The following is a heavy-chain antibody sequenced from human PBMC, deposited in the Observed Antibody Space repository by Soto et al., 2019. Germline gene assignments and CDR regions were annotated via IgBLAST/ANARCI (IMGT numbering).Heavy chain of an antibody. J-gene: IGHJ4*01. Sequence: SVKGSCKASGVTFSGYAISWVRQAPGQGLEWMGGIIPIFGTANYAQKFQGRVTITADKSTSTAYMELSSLRSENTAVYYCAREAIVVVVAATEYYFDEWGHGSLVTVSS. D-gene: IGHD2-15*01. CDR2: IIPIFGTA. CDR3: AREAIVVVVAATEYYFDE. CDR1: GVTFSGYA. V-gene: IGHV1-69*06.